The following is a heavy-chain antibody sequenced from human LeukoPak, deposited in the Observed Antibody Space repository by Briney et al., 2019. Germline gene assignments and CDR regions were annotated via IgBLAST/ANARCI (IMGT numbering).Heavy chain of an antibody. CDR3: AKASGSYKVAPFDP. Sequence: GGSLRLSCAASGFTFSSYGMHWVRQAPGKGLEWVAVISYDGSNKYYADSVKGRFTISRDNSKNTLYLQMNSLRAEDTAVYYCAKASGSYKVAPFDPWGQGTLVTVSS. V-gene: IGHV3-30*18. J-gene: IGHJ5*02. CDR2: ISYDGSNK. CDR1: GFTFSSYG. D-gene: IGHD1-26*01.